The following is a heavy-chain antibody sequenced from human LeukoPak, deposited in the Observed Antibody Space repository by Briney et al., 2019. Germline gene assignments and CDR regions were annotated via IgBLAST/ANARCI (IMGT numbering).Heavy chain of an antibody. D-gene: IGHD3-3*01. Sequence: SETLSPTCTVSGYSISSGYYWGWIRQPPGKGLEWIGSIYHSGSTYYNPSLKSRVTISVDTSKNQFSLKLSSVTAGDTAVYYCASSLWSGYYAKFDPWGQGTLVTVSS. CDR2: IYHSGST. V-gene: IGHV4-38-2*02. CDR3: ASSLWSGYYAKFDP. CDR1: GYSISSGYY. J-gene: IGHJ5*02.